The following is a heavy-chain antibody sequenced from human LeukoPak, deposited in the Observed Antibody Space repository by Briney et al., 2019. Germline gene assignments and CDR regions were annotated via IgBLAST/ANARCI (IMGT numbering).Heavy chain of an antibody. CDR1: GLTFSDDY. CDR3: ANFSGNNFGF. V-gene: IGHV3-72*01. J-gene: IGHJ4*02. Sequence: GGSVRLSCAASGLTFSDDYVGWVRQAPGGGLEWVSRSRDRANSYTREYGTAVEGRLTISRDDSRNSRYLPRNRLKTEGTAVYYWANFSGNNFGFWGQGTQVTVSS. CDR2: SRDRANSYTR. D-gene: IGHD5-24*01.